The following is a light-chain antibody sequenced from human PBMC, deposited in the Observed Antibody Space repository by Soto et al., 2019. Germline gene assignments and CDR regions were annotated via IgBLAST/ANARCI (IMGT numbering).Light chain of an antibody. J-gene: IGKJ1*01. V-gene: IGKV1-39*01. CDR2: AAS. CDR1: QRITNR. CDR3: QQSSTTPWT. Sequence: DIQMTQSPSSLSASIGDRVTITCRASQRITNRLNWYQHRPGKAPRLLISAASTLYSGVPSNFSGSGSGTDFTLTISSLQPEDFATYYCQQSSTTPWTFGQGTKVDIK.